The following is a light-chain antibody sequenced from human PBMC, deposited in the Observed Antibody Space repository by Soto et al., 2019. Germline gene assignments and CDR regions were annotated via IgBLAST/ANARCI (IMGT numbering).Light chain of an antibody. CDR1: SSDVGGYNY. V-gene: IGLV2-8*01. CDR2: EVS. J-gene: IGLJ2*01. CDR3: SSFAGNNNLV. Sequence: QSALTQPPSASGSPGQSVTISCTGTSSDVGGYNYVSRYQQHPGKAPKLMISEVSNRPSGVPDRFSGSKSGNTASLTVSGLQAEDEADDYCSSFAGNNNLVFGGGTKLTVL.